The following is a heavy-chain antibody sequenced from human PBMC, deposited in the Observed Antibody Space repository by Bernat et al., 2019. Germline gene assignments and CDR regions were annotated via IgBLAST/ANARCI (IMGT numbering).Heavy chain of an antibody. CDR1: GLTVSSNY. CDR2: LYSGDTT. CDR3: ARDNYYGSGIWGLDV. V-gene: IGHV3-53*02. J-gene: IGHJ6*02. Sequence: EVQLVETGGGLTQPGGSLRLSCAVSGLTVSSNYMSWVRQAPGKGLEWVSLLYSGDTTYYTDSVKGRFTISRDNSKNTLSLQMNSLRAEDTAVYYCARDNYYGSGIWGLDVWGQGTTVTVSS. D-gene: IGHD3-10*01.